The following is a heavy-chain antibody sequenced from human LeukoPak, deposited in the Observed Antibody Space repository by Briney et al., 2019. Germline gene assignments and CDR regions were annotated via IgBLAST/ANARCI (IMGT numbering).Heavy chain of an antibody. CDR2: NKSKTDGGTT. D-gene: IGHD6-19*01. CDR3: TTGSSSGLGFDP. V-gene: IGHV3-15*01. J-gene: IGHJ5*02. Sequence: GSLRLSCAASGFTFSNAWMSWVGQAPGKGLEWVGRNKSKTDGGTTDYAAPVKGRFTISRDDSKNTLYLQMNSLKTEDTAVYYCTTGSSSGLGFDPWGQGTLVTVSS. CDR1: GFTFSNAW.